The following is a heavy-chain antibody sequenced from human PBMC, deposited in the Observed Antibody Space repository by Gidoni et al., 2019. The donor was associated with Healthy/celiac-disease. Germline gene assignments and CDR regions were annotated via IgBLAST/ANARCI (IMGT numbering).Heavy chain of an antibody. J-gene: IGHJ4*02. CDR3: ARWDYDFWSGYFVY. D-gene: IGHD3-3*01. V-gene: IGHV1-3*01. Sequence: QVQLVQSGAEVKTPGASVKVSCKASGYTFTSYAMQWVRHAPGQRLEWMGWINAGNGNTKHSHKFQGRVTITRDTSASTSYMELSSLRSEDAAFYYCARWDYDFWSGYFVYWGQGTLVTVSS. CDR1: GYTFTSYA. CDR2: INAGNGNT.